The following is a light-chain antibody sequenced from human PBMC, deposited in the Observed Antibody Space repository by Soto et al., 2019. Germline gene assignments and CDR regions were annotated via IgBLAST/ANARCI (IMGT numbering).Light chain of an antibody. V-gene: IGLV2-14*01. CDR3: SSYAGSYTHVV. Sequence: QSALTQPASVSGSPGQSITISCTGTSSDVGGYNYVSWYQQHPGKAPKLMIYEVSNRPSGVSNRFSGSKSGNTASLTISGLQAEDEADYYCSSYAGSYTHVVFGGGTKVTVL. J-gene: IGLJ2*01. CDR2: EVS. CDR1: SSDVGGYNY.